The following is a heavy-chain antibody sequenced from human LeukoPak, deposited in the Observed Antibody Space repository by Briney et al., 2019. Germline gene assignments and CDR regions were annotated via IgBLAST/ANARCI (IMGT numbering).Heavy chain of an antibody. CDR3: ARGLWFGGFSDMDV. V-gene: IGHV4-34*01. CDR2: INHSGST. J-gene: IGHJ6*03. D-gene: IGHD3-10*01. Sequence: PSETLSLTCAVYGGSFSGYYWSWIRQPPGKGLEWIGEINHSGSTNYNPSLKSRVTISVDTSKNQFSLKLSSVTAADTAVYYCARGLWFGGFSDMDVWGKGTTVTISS. CDR1: GGSFSGYY.